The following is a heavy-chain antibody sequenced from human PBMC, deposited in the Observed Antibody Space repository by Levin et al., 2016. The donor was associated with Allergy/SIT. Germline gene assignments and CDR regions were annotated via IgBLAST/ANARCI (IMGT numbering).Heavy chain of an antibody. J-gene: IGHJ3*02. V-gene: IGHV4-34*01. Sequence: WIRQPPGKGLEWIGEINHSGSTNYNPSLKSRVTISVDTSKNQFSLKLSSVTAADTAVYYCARGLHWNGAFDIWGQGTMVTVSS. CDR2: INHSGST. D-gene: IGHD1-1*01. CDR3: ARGLHWNGAFDI.